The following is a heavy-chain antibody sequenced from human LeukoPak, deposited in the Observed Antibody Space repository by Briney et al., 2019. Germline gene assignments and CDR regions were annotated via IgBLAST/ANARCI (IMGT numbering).Heavy chain of an antibody. CDR3: ARGQERVLRFLEWLPSGWFDP. V-gene: IGHV4-34*01. Sequence: KPSETLSLTCAVYGGSFSGYYWSWLRQPPGKGLEWIGEINHSGSTNYNPSLKRRVTISVDTSKNQFSLKLSSVTAADTAVYYCARGQERVLRFLEWLPSGWFDPWGQGTLVTVSS. CDR2: INHSGST. J-gene: IGHJ5*02. D-gene: IGHD3-3*01. CDR1: GGSFSGYY.